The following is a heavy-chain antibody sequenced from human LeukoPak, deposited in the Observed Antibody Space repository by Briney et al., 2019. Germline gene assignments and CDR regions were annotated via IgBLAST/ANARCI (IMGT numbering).Heavy chain of an antibody. Sequence: SETLSLTCTVSGGSISSNTHYWVWVRQPPGKGLGWIGSIYYTGGTYFSPSLKSRGAISVDTSKSQFSLKLSSVTAADTAVYFCARNFRTDIRIDYWGQETLVTVSP. D-gene: IGHD3/OR15-3a*01. V-gene: IGHV4-39*01. CDR1: GGSISSNTHY. CDR2: IYYTGGT. CDR3: ARNFRTDIRIDY. J-gene: IGHJ4*02.